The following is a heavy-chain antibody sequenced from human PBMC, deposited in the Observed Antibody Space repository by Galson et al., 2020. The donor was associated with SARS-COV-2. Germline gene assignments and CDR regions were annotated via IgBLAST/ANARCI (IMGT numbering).Heavy chain of an antibody. CDR1: GFTFSNHG. Sequence: GGSLRLSCAASGFTFSNHGMHWVRQAPGKGLEWVAVISYDGSNKLYADSVKGRFTISRDNSKNTLYVQMNSLRAEDSALYYCARGITTNWYLFDYWGQGTLVTVSS. CDR3: ARGITTNWYLFDY. V-gene: IGHV3-30*03. CDR2: ISYDGSNK. J-gene: IGHJ4*02. D-gene: IGHD1-7*01.